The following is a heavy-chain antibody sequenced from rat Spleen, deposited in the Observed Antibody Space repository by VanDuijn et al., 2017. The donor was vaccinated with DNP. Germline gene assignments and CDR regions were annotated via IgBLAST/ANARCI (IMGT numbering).Heavy chain of an antibody. Sequence: VQLKESGPGLVKPSQSLSLTCSVTDYSITSNYWGWIRKFPGNKMEYIGHISYSGSTNYNPSLKSRFSITRDTSKNQFFLQLNSVTTEDTATYYCARWSRYFDYWGQGVMVTVSS. CDR3: ARWSRYFDY. J-gene: IGHJ2*01. V-gene: IGHV3-1*01. CDR1: DYSITSNY. CDR2: ISYSGST.